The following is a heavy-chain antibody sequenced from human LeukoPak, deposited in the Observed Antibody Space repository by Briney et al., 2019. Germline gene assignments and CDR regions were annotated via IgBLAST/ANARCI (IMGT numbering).Heavy chain of an antibody. J-gene: IGHJ4*02. CDR1: GFTLGRYA. D-gene: IGHD5-12*01. V-gene: IGHV3-64D*06. CDR2: ISSNGGST. Sequence: GGSRRPSWLASGFTLGRYAMHWVRQAPGKGLEYVSAISSNGGSTYYVDSVKGRFTIYRDNSKNTLYLQMRSLRGEDTAVYYCAMGAIVATIDYWGQGTLVTVSS. CDR3: AMGAIVATIDY.